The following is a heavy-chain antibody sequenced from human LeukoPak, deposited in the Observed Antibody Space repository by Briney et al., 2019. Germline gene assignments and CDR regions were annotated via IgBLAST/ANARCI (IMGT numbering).Heavy chain of an antibody. CDR2: ISSIGITI. D-gene: IGHD3-22*01. CDR1: GFTFSDYY. V-gene: IGHV3-11*04. CDR3: ARDLYYYDSSGYY. J-gene: IGHJ4*02. Sequence: GGSLRLSCAASGFTFSDYYMSWIRQAPGKALEGVSYISSIGITIYYADSVKGRFTISRDNAKNSLYLQMNSLRAEDTAVYYCARDLYYYDSSGYYWGQGTLVTVSP.